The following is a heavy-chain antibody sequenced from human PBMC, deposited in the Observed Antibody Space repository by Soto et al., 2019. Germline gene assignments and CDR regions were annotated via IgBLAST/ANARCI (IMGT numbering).Heavy chain of an antibody. D-gene: IGHD3-10*01. V-gene: IGHV3-7*01. CDR1: GFTFSTYW. CDR3: AREGRLLGAYDI. CDR2: IKPDGRGT. Sequence: GSLRLSCAASGFTFSTYWMNWVRQAPWKGLEWVSNIKPDGRGTYYVDSLKGRFTISRDNAKNSLYLQMNNLRAEDTAVYYCAREGRLLGAYDIWGQGTMVTVSS. J-gene: IGHJ3*02.